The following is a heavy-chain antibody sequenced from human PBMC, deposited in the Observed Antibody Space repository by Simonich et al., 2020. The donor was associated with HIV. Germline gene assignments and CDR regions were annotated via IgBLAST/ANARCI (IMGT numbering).Heavy chain of an antibody. CDR3: TSSDYDSSDYYYRYFQH. Sequence: EVQLVESGGGLVQPGRSLRLSCTASGFTFGDDAMSWFRQAPGKGLEWVGFIRSKAYGGTTEYAASVKGRFTISRDDSKSIAYLQMNSLKTEDTAVYYCTSSDYDSSDYYYRYFQHWGQGTLVTVSS. CDR2: IRSKAYGGTT. CDR1: GFTFGDDA. J-gene: IGHJ1*01. V-gene: IGHV3-49*03. D-gene: IGHD3-22*01.